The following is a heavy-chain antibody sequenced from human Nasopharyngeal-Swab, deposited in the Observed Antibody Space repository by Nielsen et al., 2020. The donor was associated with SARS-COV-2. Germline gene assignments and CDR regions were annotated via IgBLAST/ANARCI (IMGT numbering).Heavy chain of an antibody. CDR1: GFTFSSYG. CDR2: ISYDGSNK. J-gene: IGHJ4*02. D-gene: IGHD6-13*01. Sequence: GESLKISCAASGFTFSSYGMHWVRQPLGKGLEWVAVISYDGSNKYYADSVKGRFTISRDNSKNTLYLQMNSLRAEDTAGYYCARNGEVGSSWPNFDYWGQGTLVTVSS. V-gene: IGHV3-30*03. CDR3: ARNGEVGSSWPNFDY.